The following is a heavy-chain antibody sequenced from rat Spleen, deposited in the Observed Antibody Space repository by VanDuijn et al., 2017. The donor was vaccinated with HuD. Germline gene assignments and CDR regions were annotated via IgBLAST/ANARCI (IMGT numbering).Heavy chain of an antibody. Sequence: EVQLVESGGGLVQPGRSLKLSCAASGFTFSNYYMAWVRQAPTKGLEWVASISPSGGSTYYPDSVKGRFTISRDNSRNTLYLQMDSLRSEDTATYYCARLGTEAIGNWFTSWGQGTLVTVSS. CDR2: ISPSGGST. CDR1: GFTFSNYY. CDR3: ARLGTEAIGNWFTS. V-gene: IGHV5-25*01. D-gene: IGHD1-11*01. J-gene: IGHJ3*01.